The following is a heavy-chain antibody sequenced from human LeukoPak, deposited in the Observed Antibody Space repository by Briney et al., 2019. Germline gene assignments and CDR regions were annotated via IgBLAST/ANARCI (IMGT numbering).Heavy chain of an antibody. D-gene: IGHD6-13*01. J-gene: IGHJ5*02. CDR1: GYTFTGYF. CDR3: ARATGSWYFWFDP. V-gene: IGHV1-2*02. Sequence: ASVKVSCKASGYTFTGYFMNWVRQAPGQGLEWMGWINPNSGGTNYAQKFQGRVTMTRDTSISTAYMELSRLRSDDTAVYYCARATGSWYFWFDPWGQGTLVTVSS. CDR2: INPNSGGT.